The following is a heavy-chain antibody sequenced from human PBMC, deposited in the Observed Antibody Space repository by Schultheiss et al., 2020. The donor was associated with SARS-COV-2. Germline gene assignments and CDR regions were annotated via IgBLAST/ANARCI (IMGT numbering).Heavy chain of an antibody. J-gene: IGHJ5*02. CDR3: ARDAPLLYSSSSGWFDP. Sequence: ASVKVSCKASGYTFTGYYMHWVRQAPGQGLEWMGWINPNSGGTNYAQKFQGWVTMTRDTSISTAYMELSRLRSDDTAVYYCARDAPLLYSSSSGWFDPWGQGTLVTVSS. CDR1: GYTFTGYY. CDR2: INPNSGGT. D-gene: IGHD6-6*01. V-gene: IGHV1-2*04.